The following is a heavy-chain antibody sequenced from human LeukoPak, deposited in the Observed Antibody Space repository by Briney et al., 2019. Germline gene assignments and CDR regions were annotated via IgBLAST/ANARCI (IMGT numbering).Heavy chain of an antibody. D-gene: IGHD2-15*01. V-gene: IGHV3-23*01. CDR3: AKDMGRYCSGGSCSFIDY. J-gene: IGHJ4*02. Sequence: GGSLRLSCAASGFTFSSLAMGWVRQAPGKGLEWVSAISASGSSTFYAYSVKGRFTISRDNSKNTLYLEMNSLRAEDTAVYYCAKDMGRYCSGGSCSFIDYWGQGTLVTVSS. CDR1: GFTFSSLA. CDR2: ISASGSST.